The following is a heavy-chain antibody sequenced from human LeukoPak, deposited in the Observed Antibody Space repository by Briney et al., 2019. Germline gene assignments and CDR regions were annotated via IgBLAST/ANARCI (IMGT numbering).Heavy chain of an antibody. J-gene: IGHJ4*02. V-gene: IGHV4-59*01. D-gene: IGHD2-8*01. CDR2: IYYSGST. Sequence: PSETLSLTCTVSGGSMSGYYWSWIRQSPEKGLEWIGYIYYSGSTNYNPSLKSRVTISLDTSRNHFSLKLTSVTAADTAFYYCARATCTSPWSKFDSWGQGILVTVSS. CDR1: GGSMSGYY. CDR3: ARATCTSPWSKFDS.